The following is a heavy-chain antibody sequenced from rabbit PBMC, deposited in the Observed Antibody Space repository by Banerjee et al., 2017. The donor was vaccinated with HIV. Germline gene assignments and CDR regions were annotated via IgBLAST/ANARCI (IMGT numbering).Heavy chain of an antibody. Sequence: QSLEESGGDLVKPGASLTLTCKASGIDFSSDYDMFWVRQAPGKGLEWIGYIYIRDDKTWYASWAKGRFTISKTSSTTVTLQVTSLTAADTATYFCARKYSHSSHYWDLWGPGTLVTDS. CDR2: IYIRDDKT. J-gene: IGHJ6*01. CDR3: ARKYSHSSHYWDL. D-gene: IGHD8-1*01. V-gene: IGHV1S40*01. CDR1: GIDFSSDYD.